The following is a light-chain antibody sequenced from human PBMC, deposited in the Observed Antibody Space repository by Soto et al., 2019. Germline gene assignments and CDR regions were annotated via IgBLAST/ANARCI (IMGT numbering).Light chain of an antibody. CDR2: GNS. Sequence: QSVLTQPPSVSGAPGHRVTISCTGSSSNIGAGYDVHWYQPLPGTAPKLIIYGNSNRPSGVPDRYPGSNSGTAASLAITVFQAEDEAEDYCQSYDCGLGSSVFGGGTKVTVL. CDR3: QSYDCGLGSSV. J-gene: IGLJ3*02. V-gene: IGLV1-40*01. CDR1: SSNIGAGYD.